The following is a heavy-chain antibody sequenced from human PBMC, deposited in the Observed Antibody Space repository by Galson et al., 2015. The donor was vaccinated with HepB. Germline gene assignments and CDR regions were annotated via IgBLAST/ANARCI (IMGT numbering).Heavy chain of an antibody. J-gene: IGHJ4*02. CDR3: ARDPYGAGNY. D-gene: IGHD3-10*01. CDR2: IGPSGSDR. CDR1: AFSFGSYG. Sequence: LRLSCAASAFSFGSYGMNWFRQAPGKGLEWISYIGPSGSDRKYADSVKGRFTISRDNAKNSLYLEMNSLRDEDTAVYYCARDPYGAGNYWGQGTLVTVSS. V-gene: IGHV3-48*02.